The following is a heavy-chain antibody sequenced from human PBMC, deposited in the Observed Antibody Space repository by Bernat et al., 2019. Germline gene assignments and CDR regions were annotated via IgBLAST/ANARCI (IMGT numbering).Heavy chain of an antibody. CDR3: AKGGDSSSFKPDFDY. V-gene: IGHV3-43*01. CDR2: ISWDGVST. CDR1: GFTFDDYT. D-gene: IGHD6-13*01. Sequence: EVQLVESGGVVVQPGGSLRLSCAASGFTFDDYTMHWVRQAPGKGLEWVSLISWDGVSTYYADSVEGRFTISRDNSKNSLYVQMKSLRTEDTALYYCAKGGDSSSFKPDFDYWGQGTLVTVSS. J-gene: IGHJ4*02.